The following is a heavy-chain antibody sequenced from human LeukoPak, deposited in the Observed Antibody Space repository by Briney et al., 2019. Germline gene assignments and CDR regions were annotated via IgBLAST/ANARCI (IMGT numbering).Heavy chain of an antibody. J-gene: IGHJ1*01. CDR3: ARVRGQYQLRLIYFQH. D-gene: IGHD2-2*01. CDR2: INHSGST. V-gene: IGHV4-34*01. CDR1: GGSFSGYY. Sequence: SETLSLTCAVYGGSFSGYYWSWIRQPPGKGLEWIGEINHSGSTNYNPSLKSRVTISVDTSKNQFSLKLSSVTAADTAVYYCARVRGQYQLRLIYFQHWGQGTLVTVSS.